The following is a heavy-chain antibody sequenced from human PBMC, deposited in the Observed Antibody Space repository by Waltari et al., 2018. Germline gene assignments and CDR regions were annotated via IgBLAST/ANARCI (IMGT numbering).Heavy chain of an antibody. V-gene: IGHV1-2*06. CDR3: ASPYYYDSSGYYPFDY. J-gene: IGHJ4*02. CDR1: EYTFTGSF. D-gene: IGHD3-22*01. CDR2: INPNSGGT. Sequence: QVQLVQSGAGVKKPGASVKISYKASEYTFTGSFMHWVRPTPGQGLEWMGRINPNSGGTNYAQKFQGRVTMTRDTSSSTAYMELSRLRSDDTAVYYCASPYYYDSSGYYPFDYWGQGTLVTVSS.